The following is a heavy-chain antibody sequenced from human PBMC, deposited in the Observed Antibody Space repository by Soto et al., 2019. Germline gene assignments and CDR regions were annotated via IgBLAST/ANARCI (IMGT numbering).Heavy chain of an antibody. J-gene: IGHJ6*02. D-gene: IGHD6-19*01. CDR2: ISGSGGST. CDR1: GFTFSSYA. CDR3: AKSDSGWRYYYYYGMDV. V-gene: IGHV3-23*01. Sequence: EVQLLESGGGLVQPGGSLRLSCAASGFTFSSYAMSWVRQAPGKGLEWVSAISGSGGSTYYADSVKGRFTISRDNSKNPLYLQMNSLRAEDTAVYYCAKSDSGWRYYYYYGMDVWGQGTTVTVSS.